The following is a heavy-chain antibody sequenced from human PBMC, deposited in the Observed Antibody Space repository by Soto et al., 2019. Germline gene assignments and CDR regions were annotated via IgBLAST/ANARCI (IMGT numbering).Heavy chain of an antibody. D-gene: IGHD3-10*01. Sequence: EVQLVESGGGLVQPGGSLRLSCAASGFTFSSYSMNWVRQAPGKGLEWVSYISSSSSTIYYADSVKGRFTISRDNAKNSLYLQMISLRDEDTAVYYCARGRWFGELPIDYWGQGTLVTVSS. CDR3: ARGRWFGELPIDY. CDR2: ISSSSSTI. J-gene: IGHJ4*02. CDR1: GFTFSSYS. V-gene: IGHV3-48*02.